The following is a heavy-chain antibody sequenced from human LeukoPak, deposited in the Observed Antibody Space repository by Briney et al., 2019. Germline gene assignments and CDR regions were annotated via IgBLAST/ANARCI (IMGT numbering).Heavy chain of an antibody. CDR2: MNPNSGNT. J-gene: IGHJ4*02. CDR1: GYTFTSYD. D-gene: IGHD6-6*01. CDR3: ARGPPKVYSSSRWPFY. Sequence: ASVKVSCKASGYTFTSYDINWVRQATGQGLEWMGWMNPNSGNTGYAQKFQGRVTMTRNTSISTAYMELSSPRSEDTAVYYCARGPPKVYSSSRWPFYWGQGTLVTVSS. V-gene: IGHV1-8*01.